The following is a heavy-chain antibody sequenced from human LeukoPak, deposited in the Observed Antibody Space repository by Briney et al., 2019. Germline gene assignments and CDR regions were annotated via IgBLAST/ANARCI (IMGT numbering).Heavy chain of an antibody. V-gene: IGHV1-3*01. D-gene: IGHD6-19*01. J-gene: IGHJ5*02. CDR3: VRDGEVAGTRGNWLDP. CDR1: GYTFTNYA. CDR2: INAVNGDT. Sequence: ASVKVSCKASGYTFTNYAIHWVRQAPGQRLEWMGWINAVNGDTKYSQKFQGRVTIATDTSATTAYMELSSLTSEDMAVYYCVRDGEVAGTRGNWLDPWGQGTLVTVSS.